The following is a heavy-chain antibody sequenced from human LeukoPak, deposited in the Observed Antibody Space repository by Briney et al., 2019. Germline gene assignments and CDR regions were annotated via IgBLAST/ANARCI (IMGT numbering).Heavy chain of an antibody. J-gene: IGHJ5*02. CDR3: ARDRKGWYSSGWYPLFDP. V-gene: IGHV3-7*01. CDR1: GFTFSSYW. D-gene: IGHD6-19*01. Sequence: AGGSLRLSCAASGFTFSSYWMSWVRQAPGKGLEWVANIKQDGSEKYYVDSVKGRFTISRDNAKNSLYPQMNSLRAEDTAVYYCARDRKGWYSSGWYPLFDPWAQGTRVTVSS. CDR2: IKQDGSEK.